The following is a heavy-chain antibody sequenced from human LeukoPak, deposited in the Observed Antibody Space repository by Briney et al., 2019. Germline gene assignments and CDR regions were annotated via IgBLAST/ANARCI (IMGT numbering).Heavy chain of an antibody. CDR1: GGSISSPNIY. CDR3: TRGMRVELTPSPPFEY. D-gene: IGHD2-8*01. Sequence: SETLSLTCSISGGSISSPNIYWGWIRQPPGKGQEWIGNFYYSGKTYYNPSVKSRVTISVDTSKNQFSLTLRSVTAADTAVYYCTRGMRVELTPSPPFEYWGQGTLVTVPS. J-gene: IGHJ4*02. V-gene: IGHV4-39*01. CDR2: FYYSGKT.